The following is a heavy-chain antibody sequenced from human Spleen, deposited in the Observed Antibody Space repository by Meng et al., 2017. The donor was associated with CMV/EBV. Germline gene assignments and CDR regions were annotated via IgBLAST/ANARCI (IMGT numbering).Heavy chain of an antibody. CDR3: ARNVATQLGMDV. V-gene: IGHV3-74*01. D-gene: IGHD2-15*01. Sequence: GESLKISCAASGFNLSNYWMHWVRQVPGTGLLWVSRINSDGSNTSHADAVKGRFTISSDNAKNTLYLQMNSLRAEDMGDYYVARNVATQLGMDVWGQGTTVTVSS. J-gene: IGHJ6*02. CDR1: GFNLSNYW. CDR2: INSDGSNT.